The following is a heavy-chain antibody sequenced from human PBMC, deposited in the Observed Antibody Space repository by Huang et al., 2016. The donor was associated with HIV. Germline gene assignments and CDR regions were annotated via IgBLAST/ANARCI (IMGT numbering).Heavy chain of an antibody. CDR2: IYPADSDT. J-gene: IGHJ4*02. V-gene: IGHV5-51*03. Sequence: EVQLVQSEAEVKKPGESLKISCRGSGYSFTNYWIGWVRQRPGEGLECMGVIYPADSDTRSSPPFQGQVTFSADKSTRTAYLQWSSLQASDTAIYYCARSEVLVTAVPFDHWGQGTLVTVSS. CDR1: GYSFTNYW. D-gene: IGHD2-21*02. CDR3: ARSEVLVTAVPFDH.